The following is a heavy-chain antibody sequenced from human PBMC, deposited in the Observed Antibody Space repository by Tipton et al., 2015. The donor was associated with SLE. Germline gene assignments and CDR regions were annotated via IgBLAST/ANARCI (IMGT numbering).Heavy chain of an antibody. D-gene: IGHD2-21*01. CDR2: INHRGNT. J-gene: IGHJ6*04. CDR1: GGSFSGNY. Sequence: TLSLTCAVYGGSFSGNYWIWIRQPPGRGLEWIGEINHRGNTNYNPSLKSRVTISVDTSKNQFSLNLNSLTAADTAVYYCGRLQFILAGMDLWGTGTTVTVSS. V-gene: IGHV4-34*01. CDR3: GRLQFILAGMDL.